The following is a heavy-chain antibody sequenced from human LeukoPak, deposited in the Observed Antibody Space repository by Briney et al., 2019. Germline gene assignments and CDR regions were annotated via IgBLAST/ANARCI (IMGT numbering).Heavy chain of an antibody. CDR3: ARSSGWYHRGPDNYYYYMDV. CDR1: GFTFSSYW. Sequence: GGSLRLSCAASGFTFSSYWMHWVRQVPGKGLEWVSSISSSTSYIYYADSVKGRFTIPRDNAKNSLYLQMNSLRAEDTAIYYCARSSGWYHRGPDNYYYYMDVWGKGTTVTVS. V-gene: IGHV3-21*01. J-gene: IGHJ6*03. D-gene: IGHD6-19*01. CDR2: ISSSTSYI.